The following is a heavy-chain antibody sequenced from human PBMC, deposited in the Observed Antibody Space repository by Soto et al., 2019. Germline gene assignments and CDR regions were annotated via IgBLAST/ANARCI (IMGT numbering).Heavy chain of an antibody. V-gene: IGHV4-31*03. CDR3: ARSSTSANYFDY. D-gene: IGHD2-2*01. CDR2: IYYSGST. J-gene: IGHJ4*02. Sequence: QVQLQESGPGLVKPSQTLSLTCTVSGGSISSGGYYWSWIRQHPGKGLEWIGYIYYSGSTYYNPSLKSRVTISLDTSKNHFSLKLSSVTAADTAVYYCARSSTSANYFDYWGQVTLVTVSS. CDR1: GGSISSGGYY.